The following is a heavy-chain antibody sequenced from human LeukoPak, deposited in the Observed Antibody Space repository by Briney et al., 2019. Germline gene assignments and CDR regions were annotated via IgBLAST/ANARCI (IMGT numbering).Heavy chain of an antibody. CDR2: IYYSGST. CDR1: GGSISSYY. Sequence: PSETLSLTCTVSGGSISSYYWSWIRQPPGKGLEWIGYIYYSGSTNYNPSLKSRVTMSVDTSKNQFSLKLSSVTAADTAVYYCARDEAGYEDYWGQGTLVTVSS. D-gene: IGHD5-12*01. V-gene: IGHV4-59*12. J-gene: IGHJ4*02. CDR3: ARDEAGYEDY.